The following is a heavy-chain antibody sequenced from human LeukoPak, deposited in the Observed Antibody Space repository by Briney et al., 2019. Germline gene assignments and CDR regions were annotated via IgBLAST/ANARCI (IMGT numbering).Heavy chain of an antibody. CDR1: GASISSYY. J-gene: IGHJ5*02. Sequence: SETLSRTCTVSGASISSYYWSWIRQPAGKGLEWIGRIYTRGSADYNPSLKSRVTMSVDTSKNQFSLKLSSVTAADTAVYYCARDPSSWFDHWGQGTLVTVSP. V-gene: IGHV4-4*07. CDR3: ARDPSSWFDH. CDR2: IYTRGSA.